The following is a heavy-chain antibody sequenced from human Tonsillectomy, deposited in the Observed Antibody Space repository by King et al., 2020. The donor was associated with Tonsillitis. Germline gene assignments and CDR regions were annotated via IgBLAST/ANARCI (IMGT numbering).Heavy chain of an antibody. D-gene: IGHD4-17*01. CDR2: IRYDGSNK. J-gene: IGHJ3*02. V-gene: IGHV3-30*02. Sequence: QLVQSGGGVVQPGGSLRLSCAASGFTFSSYGMHWVRQAPGKGLEWVAFIRYDGSNKYYADSVKGRFTISRDNSKNTLYLQMNSLRAEDTAVYYCAKDGPAYGDYNGGPAFDIWGQGTMVTVSS. CDR3: AKDGPAYGDYNGGPAFDI. CDR1: GFTFSSYG.